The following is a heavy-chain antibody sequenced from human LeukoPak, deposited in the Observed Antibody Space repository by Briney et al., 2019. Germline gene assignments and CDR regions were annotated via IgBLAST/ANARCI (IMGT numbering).Heavy chain of an antibody. D-gene: IGHD5-18*01. CDR3: AKDLSYGSNWFDP. CDR1: GFTFSSHG. CDR2: IWYDGSKK. V-gene: IGHV3-33*06. Sequence: QPGRSLRLSCAASGFTFSSHGMHWVRQAPGKGLEWVALIWYDGSKKNYADSVKGQFTISRDDSKSTLYLQINSLRAEDTAVYYCAKDLSYGSNWFDPWGQGTLVTVSS. J-gene: IGHJ5*02.